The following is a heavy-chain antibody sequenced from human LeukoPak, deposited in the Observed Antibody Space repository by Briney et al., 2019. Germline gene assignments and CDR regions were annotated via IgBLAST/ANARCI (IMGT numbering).Heavy chain of an antibody. CDR1: GFTFRSSS. CDR3: ARDAARGNFDY. D-gene: IGHD3-10*01. CDR2: ISSSSSYI. V-gene: IGHV3-21*01. J-gene: IGHJ4*02. Sequence: PGGSLRLSCAASGFTFRSSSMNGVRQAPGKGLEWVSSISSSSSYIYYADSVKGRFTISRDNAKYTMYLQMNSLRAEDTAVYYCARDAARGNFDYWGQGTLVTVSS.